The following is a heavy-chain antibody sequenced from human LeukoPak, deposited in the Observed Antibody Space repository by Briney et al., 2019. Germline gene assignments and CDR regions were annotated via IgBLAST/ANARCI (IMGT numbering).Heavy chain of an antibody. D-gene: IGHD3-3*01. Sequence: PSETLSLTCAVYGVSFSGYYWSWIRQPPGKGLEWIGEINHSGSTNYNPSLKSRVTISVDTSKNQFSLKLSSVTAADTAVYYCARGGRITIFGVDSNWFDPWGQGTLVTVSS. CDR1: GVSFSGYY. CDR3: ARGGRITIFGVDSNWFDP. J-gene: IGHJ5*02. CDR2: INHSGST. V-gene: IGHV4-34*01.